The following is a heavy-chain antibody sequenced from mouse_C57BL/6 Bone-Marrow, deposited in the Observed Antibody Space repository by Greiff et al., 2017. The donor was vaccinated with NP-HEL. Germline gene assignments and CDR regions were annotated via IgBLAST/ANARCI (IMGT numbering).Heavy chain of an antibody. CDR3: TAQATLYYAMDY. Sequence: VQWVESGAELARPGASVKLSCKASGYTFTSYGISWVKQRTGQGLEWIGEIYPRSGNTYYNEKFKGKATLTADKSSSTAYMELRSLTSEDSAVYFCTAQATLYYAMDYWGQGTSVTVSS. V-gene: IGHV1-81*01. J-gene: IGHJ4*01. CDR2: IYPRSGNT. CDR1: GYTFTSYG. D-gene: IGHD3-2*02.